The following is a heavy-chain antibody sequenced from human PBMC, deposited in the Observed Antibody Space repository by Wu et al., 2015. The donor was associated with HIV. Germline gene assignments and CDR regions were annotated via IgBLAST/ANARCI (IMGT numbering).Heavy chain of an antibody. CDR2: INPNSGGT. V-gene: IGHV1-2*02. CDR3: ASGPLYYYDSSGYFWGNDAFDI. Sequence: QVQLVQSGAEMKKPGASVKVSCKASGYTFTVYYMHWVRQAPGQGLEWMGWINPNSGGTNYSHKFLGRVTMTRDTSISTAYMELRRLRSDDTAVYYCASGPLYYYDSSGYFWGNDAFDIWGQGTMVTVSS. J-gene: IGHJ3*02. D-gene: IGHD3-22*01. CDR1: GYTFTVYY.